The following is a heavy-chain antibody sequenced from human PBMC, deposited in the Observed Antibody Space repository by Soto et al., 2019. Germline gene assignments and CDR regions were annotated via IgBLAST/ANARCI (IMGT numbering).Heavy chain of an antibody. CDR2: ISRGSDYI. Sequence: SGGSLRLSCAGSGFSFSDYTMNWVRQAPGKGLEWVSSISRGSDYIFYADTVKGRFTISRDNARNSLYLQMSSMRAADTAVYYCAKDSGCVNNACAYDPWGQGTLVTVSS. D-gene: IGHD1-20*01. CDR3: AKDSGCVNNACAYDP. J-gene: IGHJ5*02. V-gene: IGHV3-21*01. CDR1: GFSFSDYT.